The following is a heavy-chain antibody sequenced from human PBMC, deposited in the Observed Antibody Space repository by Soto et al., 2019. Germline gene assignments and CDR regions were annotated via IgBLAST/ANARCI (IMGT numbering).Heavy chain of an antibody. CDR2: ISYDGGDK. CDR3: ARAYSLAVVAPGY. Sequence: QVQLVESGGGVVQPGRSLRLSCAASGFTFSSYTMHWVRQTPGKGLEWVAHISYDGGDKYYADSVKGRFTISRDNSKNTLYLQMNSLRAEDTSVYYCARAYSLAVVAPGYWGQGILVTVSS. D-gene: IGHD3-22*01. J-gene: IGHJ4*02. CDR1: GFTFSSYT. V-gene: IGHV3-30-3*01.